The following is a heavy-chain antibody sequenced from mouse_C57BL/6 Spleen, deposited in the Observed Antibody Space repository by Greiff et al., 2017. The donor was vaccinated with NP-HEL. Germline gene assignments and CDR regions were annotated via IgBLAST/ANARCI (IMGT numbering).Heavy chain of an antibody. Sequence: EVHLVESGGGLVKPGGSLKLSCAASGFTFSSYAMSWVRQTPEKRLEWVATISDGGSYTYYPDNVKGRFTISRDNAKNNLYLQMSHLKSEDTAMYYSARGGGRVPWYFDVWGTGTTVTVSS. V-gene: IGHV5-4*01. J-gene: IGHJ1*03. D-gene: IGHD1-1*01. CDR3: ARGGGRVPWYFDV. CDR2: ISDGGSYT. CDR1: GFTFSSYA.